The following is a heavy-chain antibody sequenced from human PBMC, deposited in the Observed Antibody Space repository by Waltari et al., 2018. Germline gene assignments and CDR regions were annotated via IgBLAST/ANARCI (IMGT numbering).Heavy chain of an antibody. CDR3: ARGYYGVIAFDI. CDR2: IYYSGST. CDR1: GGSISSYY. V-gene: IGHV4-59*01. J-gene: IGHJ3*02. D-gene: IGHD4-17*01. Sequence: QVQLQESGPGLVKPSETLSLTCTVSGGSISSYYWSWIRQPPGKGLEWIGYIYYSGSTNYNPSLKSRVTISVDTSKNQFSRKLSSVTAVDTAVYYCARGYYGVIAFDIWGQGTMVTVSS.